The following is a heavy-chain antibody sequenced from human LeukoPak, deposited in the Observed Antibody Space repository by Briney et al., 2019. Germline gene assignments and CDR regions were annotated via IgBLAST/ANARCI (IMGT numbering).Heavy chain of an antibody. CDR2: XYPGDSDX. Sequence: GESLKISCQCFGYSFTYYWIXXARQLXGKXLXXXXXXYPGDSDXIYXPSXQGXVXXSXDKSLSTPSLQWRTLRPSDTPIYYCARCGEMATISSCYFDYWGQGTLVTVSS. V-gene: IGHV5-51*01. D-gene: IGHD5-24*01. CDR3: ARCGEMATISSCYFDY. CDR1: GYSFTYYW. J-gene: IGHJ4*02.